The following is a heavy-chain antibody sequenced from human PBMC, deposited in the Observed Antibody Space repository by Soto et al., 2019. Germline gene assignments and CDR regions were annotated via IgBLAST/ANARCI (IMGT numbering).Heavy chain of an antibody. CDR2: IYSGGST. Sequence: GGSLRLSCAASGFTVSSNYMSWVRQAPGKGLEWVSVIYSGGSTYYADSVKGRFTISRDNSKNTLYLQMNSLRAEDTAVYYCARDPGSCSGGSCYPYYFDYWGQGTLVTVSS. CDR1: GFTVSSNY. J-gene: IGHJ4*02. CDR3: ARDPGSCSGGSCYPYYFDY. D-gene: IGHD2-15*01. V-gene: IGHV3-53*01.